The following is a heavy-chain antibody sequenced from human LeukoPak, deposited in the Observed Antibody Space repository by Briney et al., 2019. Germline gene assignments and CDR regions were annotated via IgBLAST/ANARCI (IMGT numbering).Heavy chain of an antibody. Sequence: NTSETLSLTCTVSGGPMSSRSYYWGWIRQPPGKGLEWIGSIYYSGSTYYNPSLKSRVTISVDTSKNQFSLKLSSVTAADTAVYYCARRPGPEKRRHHALHIGGQGTMVTVSS. V-gene: IGHV4-39*01. J-gene: IGHJ3*02. CDR2: IYYSGST. CDR1: GGPMSSRSYY. CDR3: ARRPGPEKRRHHALHI.